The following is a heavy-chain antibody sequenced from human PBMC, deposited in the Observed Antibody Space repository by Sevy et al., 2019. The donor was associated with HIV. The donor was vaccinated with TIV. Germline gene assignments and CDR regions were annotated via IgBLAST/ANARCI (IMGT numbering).Heavy chain of an antibody. CDR2: IYSSGTT. CDR1: GGSIYSSSFF. CDR3: TRHLGSGPVARDY. J-gene: IGHJ4*02. Sequence: SETLSLTCTVSGGSIYSSSFFWGWIRQSPGKGLEWIGSIYSSGTTYYNPSLKSRPSMSVNTSKNQLSLNLTSVTAADTAMYFCTRHLGSGPVARDYWGPGTLVTVSS. V-gene: IGHV4-39*01. D-gene: IGHD6-19*01.